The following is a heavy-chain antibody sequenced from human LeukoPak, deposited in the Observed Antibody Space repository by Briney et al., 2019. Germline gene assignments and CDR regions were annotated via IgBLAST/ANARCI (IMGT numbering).Heavy chain of an antibody. CDR3: AKDQGSGHGSYTWGTFDY. J-gene: IGHJ4*01. Sequence: GGSLRLSCAASGFTFSSYAMSWVRQAPGKGLEWVSGINGRGETTVYAASVEGRFTISRDNSKNTLYLQLNSLRVEDTAVYFCAKDQGSGHGSYTWGTFDYWGLGSLVTVSS. CDR1: GFTFSSYA. V-gene: IGHV3-23*01. D-gene: IGHD3-3*01. CDR2: INGRGETT.